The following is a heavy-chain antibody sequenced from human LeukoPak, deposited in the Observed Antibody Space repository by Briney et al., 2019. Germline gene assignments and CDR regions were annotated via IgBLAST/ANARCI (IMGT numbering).Heavy chain of an antibody. V-gene: IGHV3-30*03. CDR3: ARLVMTNDAFDI. D-gene: IGHD4-23*01. Sequence: GRSLRLSCAASGFTFSSYGMHWVRQAPGKGLEWVAVISYDGSNKYYADSVKGRFTISRDNSKNTLYLQMNSLRAEDTAFYYCARLVMTNDAFDIWGQGTMVTVSS. CDR1: GFTFSSYG. J-gene: IGHJ3*02. CDR2: ISYDGSNK.